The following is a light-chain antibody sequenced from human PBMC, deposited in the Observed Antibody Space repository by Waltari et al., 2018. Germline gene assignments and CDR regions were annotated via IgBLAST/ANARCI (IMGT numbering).Light chain of an antibody. Sequence: EVVLPPSPGTLSLSPGESATLSCRTSHRVSRALAWYQQKRGQAPRLLIYGTSNRATGIPDRFSGSGSGTDFSLTISRLEPEDVAVYFCQHYVRLPATFGQGTKVEIK. CDR3: QHYVRLPAT. CDR1: HRVSRA. CDR2: GTS. V-gene: IGKV3-20*01. J-gene: IGKJ1*01.